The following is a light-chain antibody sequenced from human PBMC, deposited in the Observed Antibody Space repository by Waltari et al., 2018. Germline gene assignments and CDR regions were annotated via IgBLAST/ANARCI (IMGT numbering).Light chain of an antibody. CDR2: VNNDGSH. Sequence: QLVLTQSSSASASLGASVKLTCTLSRGHSTYAIAWHQQQPEKGPRFLMKVNNDGSHNKGDGIPDRFSGSSSGAERYLTISSLQSEDEADYYCQTWGTGIWVFGGGTKLTVL. V-gene: IGLV4-69*01. CDR1: RGHSTYA. CDR3: QTWGTGIWV. J-gene: IGLJ3*02.